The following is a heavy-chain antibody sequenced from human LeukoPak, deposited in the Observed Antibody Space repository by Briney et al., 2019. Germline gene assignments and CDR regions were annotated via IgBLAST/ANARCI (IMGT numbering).Heavy chain of an antibody. V-gene: IGHV3-48*03. CDR1: GFPFSSYE. Sequence: PGGSLRLSCAASGFPFSSYETNWVRQAPGKGLEWVSYISSSGSTIYYADSVKGRFTISRDNAKNSLYLQMNSLRAEDTAVYYCARVCSSGRLIWGQGTVVTVSS. J-gene: IGHJ3*02. D-gene: IGHD6-19*01. CDR2: ISSSGSTI. CDR3: ARVCSSGRLI.